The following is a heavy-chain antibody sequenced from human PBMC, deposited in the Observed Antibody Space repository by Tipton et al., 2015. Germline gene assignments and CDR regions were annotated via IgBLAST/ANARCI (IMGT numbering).Heavy chain of an antibody. D-gene: IGHD6-19*01. CDR1: AYSISSDYY. V-gene: IGHV4-38-2*01. Sequence: TLSLTCAVSAYSISSDYYWGWIRQPPGKGLEWIGSFFYSGSTYYNPSLKSRVTISADTSKNHFSLKVTSVTAADTATYYCARRGRSGRWDWFDPWGHGTLVTVSS. J-gene: IGHJ5*02. CDR3: ARRGRSGRWDWFDP. CDR2: FFYSGST.